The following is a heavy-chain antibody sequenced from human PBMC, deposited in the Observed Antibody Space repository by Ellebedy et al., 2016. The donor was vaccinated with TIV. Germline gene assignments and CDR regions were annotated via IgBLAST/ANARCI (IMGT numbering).Heavy chain of an antibody. CDR2: INKRSSLI. CDR3: VRWGDYEGWDL. V-gene: IGHV3-21*06. D-gene: IGHD3-22*01. Sequence: GESLKISCGGSGFNFDSYSINWVRQAPGKGLEWLSYINKRSSLIYYADSVKGRFTMSRDNSRSSAYLEMNSLRAEDSAVYYCVRWGDYEGWDLWGQGTLATVSS. CDR1: GFNFDSYS. J-gene: IGHJ5*02.